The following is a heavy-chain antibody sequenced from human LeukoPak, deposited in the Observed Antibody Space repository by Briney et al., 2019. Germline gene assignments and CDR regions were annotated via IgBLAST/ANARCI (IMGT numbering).Heavy chain of an antibody. V-gene: IGHV4-34*01. CDR2: INHSGST. CDR1: GGSFSGYY. J-gene: IGHJ6*03. CDR3: ARARETGTRYYYYYMDV. D-gene: IGHD1-1*01. Sequence: PSETLSLTCAVYGGSFSGYYWSWIRQPPGKGLEWIGEINHSGSTNYNPSLKGRVTISVDTSKNQFSLKLSSVTAADTAVYYCARARETGTRYYYYYMDVWGKGTTVTVSS.